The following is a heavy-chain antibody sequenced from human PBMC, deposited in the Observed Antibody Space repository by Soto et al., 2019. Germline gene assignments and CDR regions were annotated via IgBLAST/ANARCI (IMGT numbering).Heavy chain of an antibody. D-gene: IGHD3-10*01. V-gene: IGHV3-23*01. CDR3: AKHGGRFGEFHNWFDP. J-gene: IGHJ5*02. CDR2: ISGSGGST. CDR1: GFTFSSYA. Sequence: PGGSLRLSCAASGFTFSSYAMSWVRQAPGKGLEWVSAISGSGGSTYYADSVKGRFTISRDNSKNTLYLQMNSLRAEDTAVYYCAKHGGRFGEFHNWFDPWGQGTLVTVSS.